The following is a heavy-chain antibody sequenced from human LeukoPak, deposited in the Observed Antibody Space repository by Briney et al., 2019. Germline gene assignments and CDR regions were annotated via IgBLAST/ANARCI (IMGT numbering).Heavy chain of an antibody. V-gene: IGHV1-3*01. D-gene: IGHD3-3*01. J-gene: IGHJ6*02. CDR2: INAGNGNT. Sequence: ASVKVSCKASGYTFTSYAMHWVRQAPGQRLEWMGWINAGNGNTKYSQKFQGRVTITRDTSASTAYMELSSLRSEDTAVYYCARSFYYYYYYGMDVWGQGATVTVSS. CDR1: GYTFTSYA. CDR3: ARSFYYYYYYGMDV.